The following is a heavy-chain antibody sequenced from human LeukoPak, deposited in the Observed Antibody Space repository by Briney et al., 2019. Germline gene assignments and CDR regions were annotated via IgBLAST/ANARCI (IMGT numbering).Heavy chain of an antibody. D-gene: IGHD2-2*01. CDR1: GGSVTTYY. CDR2: INYSGST. V-gene: IGHV4-59*02. J-gene: IGHJ4*02. Sequence: KPSETLSLTCTVSGGSVTTYYYSWIRQPPGKGLEWIGYINYSGSTSYNPSFQSRVTISLDKSKKQVSLRLSSATSADTAVYYCAREDCSSSTCLFDSWGQGTLVTVSS. CDR3: AREDCSSSTCLFDS.